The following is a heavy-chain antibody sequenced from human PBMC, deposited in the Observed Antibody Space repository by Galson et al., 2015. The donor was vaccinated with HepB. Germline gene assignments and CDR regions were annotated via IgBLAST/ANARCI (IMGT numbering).Heavy chain of an antibody. V-gene: IGHV3-21*01. J-gene: IGHJ4*02. Sequence: SLRLSCAASGFTFSSYSMNWVRQAPGKGLEWVSSISSSSSYIYYADSVKGQFTISRDNAKNSLYLQMNSLRAEDTAVYYCASGSSWYGFWGQGTLVTVSS. CDR1: GFTFSSYS. CDR2: ISSSSSYI. D-gene: IGHD6-13*01. CDR3: ASGSSWYGF.